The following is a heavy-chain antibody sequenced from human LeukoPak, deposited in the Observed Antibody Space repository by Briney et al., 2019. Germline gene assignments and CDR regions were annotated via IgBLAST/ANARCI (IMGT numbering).Heavy chain of an antibody. J-gene: IGHJ4*02. V-gene: IGHV3-23*01. CDR3: ARDNYYGSGSYHFDY. CDR2: IGVSGGST. D-gene: IGHD3-10*01. CDR1: GFTFSSYA. Sequence: SGGSLRLSCAASGFTFSSYAMSWVRQAPGKGLEWVSSIGVSGGSTYYADSVKGRFTISRDNSKNTLYLQMNSLRAEDTAVYYCARDNYYGSGSYHFDYWGQGTLVTVSS.